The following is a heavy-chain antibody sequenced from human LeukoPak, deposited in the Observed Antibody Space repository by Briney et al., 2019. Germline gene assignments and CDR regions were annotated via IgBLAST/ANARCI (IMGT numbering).Heavy chain of an antibody. CDR3: AKDQPRAYFDY. D-gene: IGHD2-2*01. V-gene: IGHV3-30*02. Sequence: PGGSLRLSCAASGFTFRSYGMHWVRQAPGKGLEWVAFVRSDGSTKFYADSVKGRFTISRDNSKNTMYVQMNSLRGEDTAVYYCAKDQPRAYFDYWGQGTLVTVSS. CDR1: GFTFRSYG. J-gene: IGHJ4*02. CDR2: VRSDGSTK.